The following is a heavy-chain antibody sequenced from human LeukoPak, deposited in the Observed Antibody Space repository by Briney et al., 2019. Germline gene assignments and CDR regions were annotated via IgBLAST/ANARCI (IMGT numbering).Heavy chain of an antibody. CDR2: INHSGST. J-gene: IGHJ6*03. CDR1: GGSFSVYY. Sequence: SETLSLTCAVYGGSFSVYYWSWIRQPPGKGLECIGEINHSGSTNYNPSLKTRVTISVDTSKNQFSLKLSSVTAADTAVYYCARGRRGSKSSYYYYMDVWGKGTTVTVSS. CDR3: ARGRRGSKSSYYYYMDV. V-gene: IGHV4-34*01. D-gene: IGHD1-14*01.